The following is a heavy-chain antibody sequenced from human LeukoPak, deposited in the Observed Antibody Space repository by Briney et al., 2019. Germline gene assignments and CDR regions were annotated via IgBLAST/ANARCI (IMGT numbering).Heavy chain of an antibody. Sequence: PGGSLRLSCAASGFTFDDYGMSWVRQAPGKGLEWVSGINWNGGSTGYADSVKGRFTISRDNAKNSLYLQMNSLRAEDTALYYCARDQGKWELLRDGGYFDYWGQGTLVTVSS. J-gene: IGHJ4*02. CDR1: GFTFDDYG. D-gene: IGHD1-26*01. V-gene: IGHV3-20*04. CDR3: ARDQGKWELLRDGGYFDY. CDR2: INWNGGST.